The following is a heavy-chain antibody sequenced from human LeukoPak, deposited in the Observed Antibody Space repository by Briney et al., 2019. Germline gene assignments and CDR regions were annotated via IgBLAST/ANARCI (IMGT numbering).Heavy chain of an antibody. Sequence: GASVKVSCKASGGTFSSYAISWVRQAPGKGLEWMGGISPIFGTANYAQKFQGRVTITTDESTSTAYMELSSLRSEDTAVYYCARAPLYYYDSSGYRPEYFQHWGQGTLVTVSS. V-gene: IGHV1-69*05. CDR2: ISPIFGTA. CDR3: ARAPLYYYDSSGYRPEYFQH. CDR1: GGTFSSYA. J-gene: IGHJ1*01. D-gene: IGHD3-22*01.